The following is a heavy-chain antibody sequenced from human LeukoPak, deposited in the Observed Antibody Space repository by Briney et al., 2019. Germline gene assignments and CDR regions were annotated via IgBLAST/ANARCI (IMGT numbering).Heavy chain of an antibody. CDR2: IYYSGST. CDR3: VSYGSGSNGAFDI. J-gene: IGHJ3*02. V-gene: IGHV4-59*01. Sequence: SETLSLTCTVSGGSISSYYWSWIRQPAGKGLEWIGYIYYSGSTNYNPSLKSRVTISVDTSKNQFSLKLSSVTAADTAVYYCVSYGSGSNGAFDIWGQGTMVTVSS. CDR1: GGSISSYY. D-gene: IGHD3-10*01.